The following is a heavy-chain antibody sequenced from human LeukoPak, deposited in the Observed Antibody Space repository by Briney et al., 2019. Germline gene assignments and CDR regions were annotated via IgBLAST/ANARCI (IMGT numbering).Heavy chain of an antibody. V-gene: IGHV1-46*01. D-gene: IGHD2-15*01. J-gene: IGHJ5*02. CDR2: IRLDDGRT. Sequence: ASVKVSCKANTFTDSYMHWARQAPGQGLEWMGIIRLDDGRTNYAQKFRDRLTLTSITPTTTVYMDLNSLTYEDTAVYYCARESPGTCYFDTWGQGTLVTVSS. CDR1: TFTDSY. CDR3: ARESPGTCYFDT.